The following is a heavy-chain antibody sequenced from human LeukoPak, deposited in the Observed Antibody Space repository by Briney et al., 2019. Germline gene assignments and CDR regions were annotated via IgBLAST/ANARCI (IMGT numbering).Heavy chain of an antibody. CDR1: GYSIRTSHY. J-gene: IGHJ2*01. Sequence: SETLSLTCTVSGYSIRTSHYWGWIRQSPGKGLEWIGNINRSGTTYYNPSLKSRVTISMDTSKNQFSLKLSSVTAADTAVYYCARQDHDYGGYPLYWYFDLWGRGTLVTVSS. CDR3: ARQDHDYGGYPLYWYFDL. V-gene: IGHV4-38-2*02. D-gene: IGHD4-23*01. CDR2: INRSGTT.